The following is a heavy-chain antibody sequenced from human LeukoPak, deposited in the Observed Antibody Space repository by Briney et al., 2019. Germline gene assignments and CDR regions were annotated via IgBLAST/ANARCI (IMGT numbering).Heavy chain of an antibody. J-gene: IGHJ4*02. D-gene: IGHD3-10*01. V-gene: IGHV3-53*01. CDR1: GFTVRSTY. CDR2: IYSAGTT. CDR3: ARASRGFTLEFDY. Sequence: GGSLRLSCAASGFTVRSTYMAWVRQAPGKGLEWVSLIYSAGTTYYADSVKGRFTISRDNSRNTLYLQMDSLRAEDTAMYYCARASRGFTLEFDYWGQGTLVTVSS.